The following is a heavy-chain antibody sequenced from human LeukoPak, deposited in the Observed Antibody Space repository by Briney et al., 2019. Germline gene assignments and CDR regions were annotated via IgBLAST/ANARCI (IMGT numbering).Heavy chain of an antibody. V-gene: IGHV4-59*01. CDR3: ARGRNHYYGSGSYYDPFFDY. D-gene: IGHD3-10*01. CDR1: GGSISSYY. J-gene: IGHJ4*02. Sequence: NPSETLSLTCTVSGGSISSYYWSWIRQPPGKGLEWIGYIYYSGSTNYNPSLKSRVTISVDTSKNQFSLKLSSVTAADTAVYYCARGRNHYYGSGSYYDPFFDYWGQGTLVTVSS. CDR2: IYYSGST.